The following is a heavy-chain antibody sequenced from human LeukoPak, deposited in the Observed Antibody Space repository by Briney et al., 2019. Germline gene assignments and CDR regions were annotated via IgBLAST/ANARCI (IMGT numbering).Heavy chain of an antibody. D-gene: IGHD6-13*01. V-gene: IGHV3-33*01. J-gene: IGHJ4*02. CDR1: GFTFSSYG. CDR2: IWYDGSNK. CDR3: ARDGLRARSPLAAAGHLPSY. Sequence: PGRSLRLSCAASGFTFSSYGMHWVRQAPGKGLEWVPVIWYDGSNKYYADSVKGRFTISRDNSKNTLYLQMNSLRAEDTAVYYCARDGLRARSPLAAAGHLPSYWGQGTLVTVSS.